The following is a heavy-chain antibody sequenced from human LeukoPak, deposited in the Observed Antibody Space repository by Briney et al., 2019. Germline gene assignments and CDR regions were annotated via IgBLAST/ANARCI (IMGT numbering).Heavy chain of an antibody. V-gene: IGHV4-61*02. CDR1: GGSISSGSYY. D-gene: IGHD6-6*01. J-gene: IGHJ5*02. CDR2: IYTTGST. Sequence: SETLSLTCTVSGGSISSGSYYWSWIRQPAGKGLEWIGRIYTTGSTNYNPSLKSRVTISVDTSKNQFSLKLSSVTAADTAVYYCARSPLSSGGYNWFDPWGQGTLVTV. CDR3: ARSPLSSGGYNWFDP.